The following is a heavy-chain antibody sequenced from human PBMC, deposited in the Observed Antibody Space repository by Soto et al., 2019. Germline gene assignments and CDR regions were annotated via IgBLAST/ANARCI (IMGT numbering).Heavy chain of an antibody. CDR1: GFTFSDYY. Sequence: QVQLVESGGGLVKPGGSLRLSCAVSGFTFSDYYMTWIRQAPGKGLEWVSYISSSTSHTNYADSVKGRFTISRDNXXXXXXXXXXXXXXXXXXXXXXXXXXXXXAXYFDFWGQGTLVTVSS. CDR2: ISSSTSHT. J-gene: IGHJ4*02. CDR3: XXXXXXXAXYFDF. V-gene: IGHV3-11*05.